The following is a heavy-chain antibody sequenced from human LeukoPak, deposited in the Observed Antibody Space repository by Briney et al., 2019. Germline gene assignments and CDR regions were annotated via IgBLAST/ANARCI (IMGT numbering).Heavy chain of an antibody. CDR2: ISSNGGST. Sequence: PGGSLRLSCSASGFTFSRYAMHWVRLAPGKGLEYVSAISSNGGSTYYADSVKGRFTISRDNSRNTLHLQMSSLRVEDTAVYYCVKDSSSGSYFDYWGQGTLVTVSS. J-gene: IGHJ4*02. CDR3: VKDSSSGSYFDY. CDR1: GFTFSRYA. V-gene: IGHV3-64D*06. D-gene: IGHD3-10*01.